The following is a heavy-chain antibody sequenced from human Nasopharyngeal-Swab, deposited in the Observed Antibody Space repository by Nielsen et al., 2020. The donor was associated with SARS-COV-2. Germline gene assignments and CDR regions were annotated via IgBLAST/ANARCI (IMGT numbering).Heavy chain of an antibody. V-gene: IGHV4-59*11. CDR2: ISHNSGT. CDR3: AKEGATGWFDP. Sequence: SETLSLTCTVSGVSITSQYWSWIRQPPGKGLEWIGDISHNSGTSYNPSLKSRVTMFMDTSKNQFSLRLRSVTAADTAVYYCAKEGATGWFDPWGQGTLVTVSS. CDR1: GVSITSQY. J-gene: IGHJ5*02.